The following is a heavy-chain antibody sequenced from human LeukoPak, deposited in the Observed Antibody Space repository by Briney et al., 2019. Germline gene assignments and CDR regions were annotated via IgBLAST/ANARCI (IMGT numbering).Heavy chain of an antibody. CDR1: GFTFTRYG. Sequence: GGSLRRSCAASGFTFTRYGIHWVRQAPGKGLEWVAGISYDGTNSYYADSVKGRFTISRDNSKSTLYLQINNLRPEDTAVYYCTKGGNSKSWYRDYRVQGTLVTVSS. J-gene: IGHJ4*02. CDR2: ISYDGTNS. CDR3: TKGGNSKSWYRDY. D-gene: IGHD6-13*01. V-gene: IGHV3-30*18.